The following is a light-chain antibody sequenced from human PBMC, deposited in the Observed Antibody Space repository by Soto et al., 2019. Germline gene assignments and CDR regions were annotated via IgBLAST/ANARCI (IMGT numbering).Light chain of an antibody. V-gene: IGKV3-15*01. J-gene: IGKJ4*01. CDR1: QSVGSN. Sequence: EVVMTQSPATLSVSPGERLTLFCRASQSVGSNLAWYQQKPGQAPRVLMYRTSTRATGIPARFSGSGSGTDFTLTISSLQSEDFAVYYCQQHNNWPLTFGGGTKVEIK. CDR3: QQHNNWPLT. CDR2: RTS.